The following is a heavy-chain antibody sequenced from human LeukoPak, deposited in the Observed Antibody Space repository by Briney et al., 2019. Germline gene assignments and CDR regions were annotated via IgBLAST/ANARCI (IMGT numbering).Heavy chain of an antibody. CDR3: AKVKMTGIAALDY. CDR1: GFTFSSYG. CDR2: IWYDGSNK. Sequence: GGSLRLSCAASGFTFSSYGMHWVRQAPGKGLEWVAVIWYDGSNKYYADSVKGRFTISRDNSKNTLYLQMNSLRAEDTAVYYCAKVKMTGIAALDYWGQGTLVTVSS. V-gene: IGHV3-33*06. D-gene: IGHD6-13*01. J-gene: IGHJ4*02.